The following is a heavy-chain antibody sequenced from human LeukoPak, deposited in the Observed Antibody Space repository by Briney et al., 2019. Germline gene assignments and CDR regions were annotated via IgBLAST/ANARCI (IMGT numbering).Heavy chain of an antibody. CDR3: AVGASLGFDY. CDR2: IYYSGST. V-gene: IGHV4-39*07. CDR1: GGSISSSSYY. D-gene: IGHD6-6*01. Sequence: SETLSLTCTVSGGSISSSSYYWGWIRQPPGKGLGWIGSIYYSGSTYYNPSLKSGVTISVDTSKNQFSLKLSSVTAADTAVYYCAVGASLGFDYWGQGTLVTVSS. J-gene: IGHJ4*02.